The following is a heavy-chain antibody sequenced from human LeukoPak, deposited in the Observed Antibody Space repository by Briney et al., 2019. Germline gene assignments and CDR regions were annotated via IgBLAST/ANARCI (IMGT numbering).Heavy chain of an antibody. CDR3: ARERGYDSWSGSRVLFDH. V-gene: IGHV3-11*04. J-gene: IGHJ4*02. CDR2: ISGSSSTI. D-gene: IGHD3-3*01. CDR1: GFTFSDYY. Sequence: GGSLRLSCAASGFTFSDYYMSWIRQAPGKGLEWVSYISGSSSTIYYADSVKGRFSISRDNAKNSLYLQMDSLRAEDTAVYYCARERGYDSWSGSRVLFDHWGQGTLVTVSS.